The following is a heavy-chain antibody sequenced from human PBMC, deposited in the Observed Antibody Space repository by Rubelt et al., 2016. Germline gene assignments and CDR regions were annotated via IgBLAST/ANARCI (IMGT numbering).Heavy chain of an antibody. CDR3: ARGREYYDSSGYSLTASFFDY. J-gene: IGHJ4*02. Sequence: VKPGGSLRLSCAASGFTFSSYSMNWVRQAPGKGLEWVSSISSSSSYIYYADSVKGRFTISRDNAKNSLYLQMKSLRAEDTAVYYCARGREYYDSSGYSLTASFFDYWGQGTLVTVSS. CDR2: ISSSSSYI. D-gene: IGHD3-22*01. V-gene: IGHV3-21*04. CDR1: GFTFSSYS.